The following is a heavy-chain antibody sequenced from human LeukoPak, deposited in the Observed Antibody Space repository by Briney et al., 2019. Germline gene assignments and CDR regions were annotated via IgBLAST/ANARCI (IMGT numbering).Heavy chain of an antibody. CDR2: IYTSGST. CDR3: AGDYGDYYFDY. D-gene: IGHD4-17*01. J-gene: IGHJ4*02. V-gene: IGHV4-4*07. Sequence: SETLSLTCSVSGGSMRSYYWSWIRQPAGKGLEWIGRIYTSGSTNYNPSLKGRVTISVDTSKNQFSLKLSSVTAADTAVYFCAGDYGDYYFDYWGQGTLVTVSS. CDR1: GGSMRSYY.